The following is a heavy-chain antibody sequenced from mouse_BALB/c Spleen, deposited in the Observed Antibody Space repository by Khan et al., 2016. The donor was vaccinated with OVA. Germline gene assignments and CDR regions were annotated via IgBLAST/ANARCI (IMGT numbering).Heavy chain of an antibody. CDR3: ARGNCFGYDFDY. CDR2: ISYSGST. CDR1: GYSITNNYA. V-gene: IGHV3-2*02. J-gene: IGHJ2*01. Sequence: EVQLQESGPGLVKPSQSLSLTCTVTGYSITNNYAWNWIRQFPGNKLEWMGYISYSGSTNYNPSLKSRISITRDTSKNQFFLQLNSVTTEDTAAYYCARGNCFGYDFDYWGQGTTLTVSS. D-gene: IGHD2-14*01.